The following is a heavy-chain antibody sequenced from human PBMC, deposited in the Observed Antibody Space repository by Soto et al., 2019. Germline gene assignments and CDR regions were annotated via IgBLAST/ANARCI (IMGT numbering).Heavy chain of an antibody. CDR1: GGSISRSSYF. CDR2: IYYSGST. Sequence: QLQLQESGPGLVKPSETLSLTCTVSGGSISRSSYFCGWIRQPPGKWLEWIGSIYYSGSTYYNPSLKSRVTVSVDTSKDQFSLKLNSVTAADTAVYYCARHRSDFWFDPWGQGTLVTVSS. J-gene: IGHJ5*02. D-gene: IGHD2-15*01. V-gene: IGHV4-39*01. CDR3: ARHRSDFWFDP.